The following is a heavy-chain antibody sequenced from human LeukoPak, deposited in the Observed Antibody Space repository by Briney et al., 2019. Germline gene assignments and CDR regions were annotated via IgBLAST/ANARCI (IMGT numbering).Heavy chain of an antibody. D-gene: IGHD6-6*01. Sequence: RPSETLSLTCAVYGGSFSGYYWSWIRQPPGKGLEWIGEINHSGSTNYNPSLKSRVTISVDTSKNQFSLKLSSVTAADTAVYYCARGRGAARSSRTFDYWGQGTLVTVSS. CDR3: ARGRGAARSSRTFDY. J-gene: IGHJ4*02. CDR2: INHSGST. CDR1: GGSFSGYY. V-gene: IGHV4-34*01.